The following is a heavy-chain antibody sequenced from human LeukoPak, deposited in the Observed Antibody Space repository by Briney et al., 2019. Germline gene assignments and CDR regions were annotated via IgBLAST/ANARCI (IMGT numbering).Heavy chain of an antibody. CDR1: GFTFSRYW. CDR3: ARGLRGGSEGTFDY. V-gene: IGHV3-7*01. D-gene: IGHD2-15*01. CDR2: IKQDGSEK. Sequence: GGSLRLSCAASGFTFSRYWMSWVRQAPGKGLEWVANIKQDGSEKYYVDSVKGRFTISRDNAKNSLYLQMNSLRAEDTAVYYCARGLRGGSEGTFDYWGQGTLVTVSS. J-gene: IGHJ4*02.